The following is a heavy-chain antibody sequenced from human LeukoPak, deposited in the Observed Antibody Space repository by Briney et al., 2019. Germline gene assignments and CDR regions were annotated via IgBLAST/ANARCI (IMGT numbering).Heavy chain of an antibody. CDR3: ARVYYDILDYMDV. Sequence: KAGGSLRLSCAASGFTFSSYSMNWVRQAPGKGLEWVSPISSSSSYIYYADSVKGRFTISRDNAKNSLYLQMNSLRAEDTAVYYCARVYYDILDYMDVWGKGTTVTVSS. D-gene: IGHD3-9*01. CDR1: GFTFSSYS. V-gene: IGHV3-21*01. J-gene: IGHJ6*03. CDR2: ISSSSSYI.